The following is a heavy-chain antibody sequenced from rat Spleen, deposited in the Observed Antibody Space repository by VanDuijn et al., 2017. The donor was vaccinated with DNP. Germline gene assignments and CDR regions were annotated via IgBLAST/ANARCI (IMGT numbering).Heavy chain of an antibody. J-gene: IGHJ2*01. D-gene: IGHD1-12*01. CDR1: RFTFSDYN. CDR2: IGSDGSTT. Sequence: EVQLVESGGGLVQPGRSLKLSCAASRFTFSDYNMAWVRQAPTKGLEWVAYIGSDGSTTYYGDSVKGRFTISRDDAKSTLYLQMDSLRSEDTATYYCATSYAHVFDYWGQGVMVTVSS. CDR3: ATSYAHVFDY. V-gene: IGHV5-7*01.